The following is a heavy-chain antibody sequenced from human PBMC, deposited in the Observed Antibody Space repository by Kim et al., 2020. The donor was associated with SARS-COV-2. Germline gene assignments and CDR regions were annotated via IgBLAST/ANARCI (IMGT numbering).Heavy chain of an antibody. CDR2: ISAYNGNT. Sequence: ASVKVSCKASGYTFTSYGISWVRQAPGQGLEWMGWISAYNGNTNYAQKLQGRVTMTTDTSTSTAYMELRSLRSDDTAVYYCARTKGSGWFARLYYFDYWGQGTLVTVSS. CDR1: GYTFTSYG. CDR3: ARTKGSGWFARLYYFDY. V-gene: IGHV1-18*01. D-gene: IGHD6-19*01. J-gene: IGHJ4*02.